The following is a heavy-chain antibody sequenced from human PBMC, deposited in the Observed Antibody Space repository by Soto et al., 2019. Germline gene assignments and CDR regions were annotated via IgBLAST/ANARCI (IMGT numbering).Heavy chain of an antibody. CDR2: IYWVDDK. J-gene: IGHJ5*02. V-gene: IGHV2-5*02. CDR3: AHSDPQVRSNWNGGWFDP. Sequence: QITLKESGPTLVTPTQTLTLTCSFSGFSLQTNGAGVGWIRQHPGKAMEWLALIYWVDDKGYSPSLRTRLTITKDTSKSRVVLTKTHIHPLDTDTYYCAHSDPQVRSNWNGGWFDPWGQGTLVTVSS. D-gene: IGHD1-20*01. CDR1: GFSLQTNGAG.